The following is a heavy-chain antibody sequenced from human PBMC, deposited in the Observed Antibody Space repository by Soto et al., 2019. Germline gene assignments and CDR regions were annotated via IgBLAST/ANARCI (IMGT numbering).Heavy chain of an antibody. CDR3: ARDRDYDILTGYYFFYGMDV. D-gene: IGHD3-9*01. V-gene: IGHV1-18*01. CDR2: ISAYNGNT. Sequence: ASVKVSCKASGYTFTSYGISWVRQAPGQGLEWMGWISAYNGNTNYAQKLQGRVTMTTDTSTSTAYMELRSLRSDDTGVYYCARDRDYDILTGYYFFYGMDVWGQGTTVTVSS. CDR1: GYTFTSYG. J-gene: IGHJ6*02.